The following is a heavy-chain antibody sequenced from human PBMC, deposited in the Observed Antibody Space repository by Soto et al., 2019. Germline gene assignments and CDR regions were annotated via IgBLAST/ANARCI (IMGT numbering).Heavy chain of an antibody. Sequence: GGSLRLSCAASGFTFSSYEMNWVRQAPGKWLEWVSYISSSGSTIYYADSVKGRFTISRDNAKNSLYLQMNSLRAEDTAVYYCARGHKLRFLEWLPYFDYWGQGTLVTVSS. D-gene: IGHD3-3*01. CDR2: ISSSGSTI. CDR1: GFTFSSYE. V-gene: IGHV3-48*03. J-gene: IGHJ4*02. CDR3: ARGHKLRFLEWLPYFDY.